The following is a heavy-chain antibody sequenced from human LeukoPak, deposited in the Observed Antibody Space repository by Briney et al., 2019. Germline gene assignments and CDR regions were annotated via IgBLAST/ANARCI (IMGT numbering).Heavy chain of an antibody. CDR1: GFAFSAYW. D-gene: IGHD3-16*01. Sequence: GGSLRLSCAASGFAFSAYWMHWVRQAPGKGLEGDSRINEDATTITYADSVKGRFIISRDNSKKSLYLQMNNLRAEDTAVYYCVRDLILVWTPGDDFDFWGQGTLVIVSS. CDR3: VRDLILVWTPGDDFDF. CDR2: INEDATTI. V-gene: IGHV3-74*01. J-gene: IGHJ4*02.